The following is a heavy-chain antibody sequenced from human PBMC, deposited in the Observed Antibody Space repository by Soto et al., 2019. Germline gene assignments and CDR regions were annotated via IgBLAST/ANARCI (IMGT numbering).Heavy chain of an antibody. CDR1: GTSITTNDW. Sequence: QVQLHASGPGLVKPSGTLSLTCTVSGTSITTNDWWTWVRQPPGKGLEWIGEIHHRGNPSYNPSLRSRVTISVDNSTNQFSLTVTSLTAADTAVYYCAGGVPPIRSNNTFAPMGQGALVTVA. J-gene: IGHJ5*02. D-gene: IGHD2-2*01. CDR3: AGGVPPIRSNNTFAP. V-gene: IGHV4-4*02. CDR2: IHHRGNP.